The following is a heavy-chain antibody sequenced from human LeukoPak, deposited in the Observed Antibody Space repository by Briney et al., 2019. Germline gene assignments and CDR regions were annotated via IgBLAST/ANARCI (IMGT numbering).Heavy chain of an antibody. Sequence: GESLKISCKGSGYSFTSYWIGWGRQMPGKGLGWMGIIYPGDFDTRYSPSFRGQVTSSADKSISTAYLQWSSLKASDTAMYYCARQSGDYSYYYYMDVWGKGTTVTIS. V-gene: IGHV5-51*01. CDR2: IYPGDFDT. CDR3: ARQSGDYSYYYYMDV. D-gene: IGHD2-21*02. J-gene: IGHJ6*03. CDR1: GYSFTSYW.